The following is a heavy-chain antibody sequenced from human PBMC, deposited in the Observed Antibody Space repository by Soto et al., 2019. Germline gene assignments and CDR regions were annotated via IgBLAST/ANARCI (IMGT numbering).Heavy chain of an antibody. CDR2: ISGSGGST. CDR1: GFTVSSYA. V-gene: IGHV3-23*01. D-gene: IGHD3-10*01. CDR3: AKDNPYYYGSGSYMHYYGMDV. Sequence: GGSLRLSCAASGFTVSSYAMSWVRQAPGKGLEWVSAISGSGGSTYYADSVKGRFTISRDNSKNTLYLQMNSLRAEDTAVYYCAKDNPYYYGSGSYMHYYGMDVWGQGTTVTVSS. J-gene: IGHJ6*02.